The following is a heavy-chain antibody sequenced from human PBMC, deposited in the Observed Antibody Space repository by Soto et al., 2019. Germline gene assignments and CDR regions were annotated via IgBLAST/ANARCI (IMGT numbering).Heavy chain of an antibody. D-gene: IGHD6-19*01. Sequence: XXSLKICCKGSGYDFTNYWIVWVRQMPGKGLECLGIIHPHDSDTRYSPSFQGRVTISADKSINTAYLQWSSLKASESGIYYCARQQWVGRNYFYYGMDVWGQGTTVTVSS. J-gene: IGHJ6*02. CDR1: GYDFTNYW. CDR3: ARQQWVGRNYFYYGMDV. V-gene: IGHV5-51*01. CDR2: IHPHDSDT.